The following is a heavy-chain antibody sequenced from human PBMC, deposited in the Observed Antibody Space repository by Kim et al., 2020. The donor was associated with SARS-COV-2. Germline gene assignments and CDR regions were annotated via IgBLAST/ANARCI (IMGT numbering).Heavy chain of an antibody. J-gene: IGHJ5*02. V-gene: IGHV1-8*01. CDR3: ARFTRLGELSLVGPPPNWFDP. D-gene: IGHD3-16*02. CDR2: MNPNSGNT. Sequence: ASVKVSCKASGYTFTSYDINWVRQATGQGLEWMGWMNPNSGNTGYAQKFQGRVTMTRNTSISTAYMELSSLRSEDTAVYYCARFTRLGELSLVGPPPNWFDPWGQGTLVTVSS. CDR1: GYTFTSYD.